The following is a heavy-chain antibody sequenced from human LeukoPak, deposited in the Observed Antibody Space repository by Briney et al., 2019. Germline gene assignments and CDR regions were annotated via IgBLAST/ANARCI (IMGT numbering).Heavy chain of an antibody. CDR2: ISSSSSTI. Sequence: GGSLRLSCAASGFTFSSYSMNWVRQAPGEGLEWVSYISSSSSTIYYADSVKGRFTISRDNAKNSLYLQMNSLRAEDTAVYYCARSTATVTTDYWGQGTLVTVSS. J-gene: IGHJ4*02. CDR3: ARSTATVTTDY. CDR1: GFTFSSYS. D-gene: IGHD4-17*01. V-gene: IGHV3-48*01.